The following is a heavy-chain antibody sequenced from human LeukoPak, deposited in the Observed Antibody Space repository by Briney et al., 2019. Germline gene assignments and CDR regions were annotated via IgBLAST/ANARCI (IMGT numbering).Heavy chain of an antibody. CDR2: IYHSGST. CDR1: HYSISSGYY. CDR3: ARDRHCSSTSCFDY. D-gene: IGHD2-2*01. V-gene: IGHV4-38-2*02. J-gene: IGHJ4*02. Sequence: NSSETLSLTCAVSHYSISSGYYWGWIRQPPGKGLEWIGSIYHSGSTYYNPSLKSRVTISVDTSKNQFSLKLSSVTAADTAVHYCARDRHCSSTSCFDYWGQGTLVTVSS.